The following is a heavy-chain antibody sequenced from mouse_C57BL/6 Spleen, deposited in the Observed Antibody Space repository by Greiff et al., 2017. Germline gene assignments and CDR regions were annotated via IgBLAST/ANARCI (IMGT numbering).Heavy chain of an antibody. CDR1: GYTFTSYW. D-gene: IGHD1-1*01. J-gene: IGHJ2*01. CDR2: IDPSDSYT. CDR3: ARNYGSSPYYFDD. V-gene: IGHV1-50*01. Sequence: QVQLKQPGAELVKPGASVKLSCKASGYTFTSYWMQWVKQRPGQGLEWIGEIDPSDSYTNYNQKFKGKATLTVDTSSSTAYMQLSSLTSEDSAVYYCARNYGSSPYYFDDWGPGTTLTVSS.